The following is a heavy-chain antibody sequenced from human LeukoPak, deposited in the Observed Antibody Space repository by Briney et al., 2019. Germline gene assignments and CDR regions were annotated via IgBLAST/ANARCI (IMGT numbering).Heavy chain of an antibody. CDR1: GGAFSGFY. J-gene: IGHJ4*02. CDR2: INHRGST. D-gene: IGHD6-19*01. Sequence: KPLGNLSPTCAVYGGAFSGFYWGGIPQPPREGLEGIGEINHRGSTNYNPSLKSRVTISVDTSKNQFSLKLSSVTAADTAVYYCARAVRQWLVRIDYWGQGTLATVSS. CDR3: ARAVRQWLVRIDY. V-gene: IGHV4-34*01.